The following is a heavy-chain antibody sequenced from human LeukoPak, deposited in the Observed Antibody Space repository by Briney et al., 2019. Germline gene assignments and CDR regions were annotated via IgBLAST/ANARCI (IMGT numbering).Heavy chain of an antibody. CDR2: INHSGST. CDR3: ARDLEVYYYDSSGYYY. J-gene: IGHJ4*02. CDR1: GGSFSGYY. V-gene: IGHV4-34*01. Sequence: SETLSLTCAVYGGSFSGYYWSWIRQPPGKGLEWIGEINHSGSTNYNPSLKSRVTISVDTSKNQFSLKLSSVTAADTAVYYCARDLEVYYYDSSGYYYWGQGTLVTVSS. D-gene: IGHD3-22*01.